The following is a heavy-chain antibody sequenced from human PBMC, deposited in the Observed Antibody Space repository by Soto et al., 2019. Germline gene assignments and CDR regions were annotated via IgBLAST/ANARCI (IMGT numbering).Heavy chain of an antibody. J-gene: IGHJ5*02. CDR1: GASISSSNW. D-gene: IGHD2-15*01. V-gene: IGHV4-4*02. CDR3: ARPHLLGSWFDP. Sequence: QVHLQESGPALVRPSGTLSLTCAISGASISSSNWWTWVRQPPGKGLEWIGEIYHNGGTNYNPSLKSRVTISVDKSKNQMSLKLTSVTAADTAVYYCARPHLLGSWFDPWGQGILVIVSS. CDR2: IYHNGGT.